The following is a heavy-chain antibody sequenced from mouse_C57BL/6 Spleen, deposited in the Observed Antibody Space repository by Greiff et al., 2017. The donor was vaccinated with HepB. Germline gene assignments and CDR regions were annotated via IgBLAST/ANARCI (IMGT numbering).Heavy chain of an antibody. D-gene: IGHD1-1*01. J-gene: IGHJ2*01. CDR3: ARTITTVAHFDY. V-gene: IGHV1-82*01. CDR2: IYPGDGDT. Sequence: QVQLKQSGPELVKPGASVKISCKASGYAFSSSWMNWVKQRPGKGLEWIGRIYPGDGDTNYNGKFKGKATLTADKSSSTAYMQLSSLTSEDSAVYFCARTITTVAHFDYWGQGTTLTVSS. CDR1: GYAFSSSW.